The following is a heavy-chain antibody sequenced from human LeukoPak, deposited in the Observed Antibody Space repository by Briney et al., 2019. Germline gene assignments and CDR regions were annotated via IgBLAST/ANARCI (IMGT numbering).Heavy chain of an antibody. CDR1: EFTFDDYA. V-gene: IGHV3-43D*03. Sequence: TGGSLRLSCAASEFTFDDYAMYWVRQAPGKGLEWVSLTSWEGGRTYYADSVKGRFTLSRDNPKNMFFLQMNLLTIEDTAIYYCAREATWGQWYFDHWGQGTPVTVSS. CDR3: AREATWGQWYFDH. CDR2: TSWEGGRT. J-gene: IGHJ4*02. D-gene: IGHD6-19*01.